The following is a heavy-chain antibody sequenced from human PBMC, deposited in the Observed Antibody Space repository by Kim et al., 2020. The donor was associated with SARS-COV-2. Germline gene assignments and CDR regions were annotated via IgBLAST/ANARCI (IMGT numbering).Heavy chain of an antibody. CDR3: AREGQLLSRRKFDY. V-gene: IGHV3-21*01. CDR1: GFTFSSYS. CDR2: ISSSSSYI. D-gene: IGHD2-2*01. Sequence: GGSLRLSCAASGFTFSSYSMNWVRQAPGKGLEWVSSISSSSSYIYYADSVKGRFTISRDNAKNSLYLQMNSLRAEDTAVYYCAREGQLLSRRKFDYWGQGTLVTVSS. J-gene: IGHJ4*02.